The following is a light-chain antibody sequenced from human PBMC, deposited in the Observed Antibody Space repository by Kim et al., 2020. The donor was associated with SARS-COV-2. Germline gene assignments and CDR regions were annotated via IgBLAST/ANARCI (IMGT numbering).Light chain of an antibody. CDR3: HQYVNWPDT. Sequence: SLSPGERATLSCRASQSVSRSLAWYQLRPGQAPRLLIYGASTRATDIPARFSASGSGREFTLTISSVQSEDLAVYYCHQYVNWPDTFGQGTKLEI. J-gene: IGKJ2*01. V-gene: IGKV3-15*01. CDR2: GAS. CDR1: QSVSRS.